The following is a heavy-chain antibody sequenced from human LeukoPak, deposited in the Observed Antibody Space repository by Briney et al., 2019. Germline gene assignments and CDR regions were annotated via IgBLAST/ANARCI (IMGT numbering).Heavy chain of an antibody. V-gene: IGHV3-11*04. Sequence: GGSLRLSCAASGFTFSDYYMSWIRQAPGKGLEWVSYISSSGSTIYYADSVKGRFTISRDNAKNSLYLQMNSLRAEDTAVYYCASSMVRGVIIKRPFDYWGQGTLVTVSS. CDR3: ASSMVRGVIIKRPFDY. CDR1: GFTFSDYY. D-gene: IGHD3-10*01. J-gene: IGHJ4*02. CDR2: ISSSGSTI.